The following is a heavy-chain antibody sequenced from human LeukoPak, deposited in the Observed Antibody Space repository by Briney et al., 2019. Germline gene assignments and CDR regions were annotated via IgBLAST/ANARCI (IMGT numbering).Heavy chain of an antibody. D-gene: IGHD3-16*01. J-gene: IGHJ4*02. V-gene: IGHV4-39*02. CDR3: AAGGDDAKAGY. CDR1: GASITSGRYY. Sequence: SETLSHTCSVYGASITSGRYYWYWMRQAPGKGLEWIGTIHYSGAPTFYNPSLESRVSLFSDTSRNDFSLRLRSVTAADTAVYYCAAGGDDAKAGYWGQGTLVTVSS. CDR2: IHYSGAPT.